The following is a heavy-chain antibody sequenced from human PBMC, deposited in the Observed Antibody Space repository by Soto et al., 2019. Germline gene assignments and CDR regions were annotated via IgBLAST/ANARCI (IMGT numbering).Heavy chain of an antibody. V-gene: IGHV4-59*01. J-gene: IGHJ4*02. CDR3: ARSGYCGGDYCYPAGYTDY. CDR1: GGSISSYY. D-gene: IGHD2-21*01. CDR2: IYYSGTT. Sequence: SEALSLTCTVSGGSISSYYWSWIRQPPGKGLEWIGYIYYSGTTNYNPSLKSRVTISVDTSKNQFSLKLNSATAADTAVYFCARSGYCGGDYCYPAGYTDYWSQGTLVTVSS.